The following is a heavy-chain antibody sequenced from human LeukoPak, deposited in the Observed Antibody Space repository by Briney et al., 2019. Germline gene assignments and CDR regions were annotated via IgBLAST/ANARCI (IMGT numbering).Heavy chain of an antibody. J-gene: IGHJ6*02. Sequence: ASVTVSYTASGYTFMEYYMHWVGQAPGQGEEWMGWIRPKTGETKYAQKFQGRVTMTRDTSISTAYMELSRLRSDDAAVYYCANLNFRDGMEVWGQGTTATVSS. CDR3: ANLNFRDGMEV. CDR1: GYTFMEYY. V-gene: IGHV1-2*02. CDR2: IRPKTGET. D-gene: IGHD1-20*01.